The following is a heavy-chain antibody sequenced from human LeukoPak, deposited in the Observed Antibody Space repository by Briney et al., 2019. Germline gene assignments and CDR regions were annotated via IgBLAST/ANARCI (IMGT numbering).Heavy chain of an antibody. CDR2: IYYSGST. J-gene: IGHJ4*02. CDR1: GGSISSTTSY. V-gene: IGHV4-39*01. CDR3: ARHGSTVYFDY. D-gene: IGHD2-2*03. Sequence: SETLSLTCAVSGGSISSTTSYWGWIRQPPGKGLEWIGRIYYSGSTFYNPSLKSRVTISVDTSKNQLSLRLSSVTAADTAVYYCARHGSTVYFDYWGQGTLVTVSS.